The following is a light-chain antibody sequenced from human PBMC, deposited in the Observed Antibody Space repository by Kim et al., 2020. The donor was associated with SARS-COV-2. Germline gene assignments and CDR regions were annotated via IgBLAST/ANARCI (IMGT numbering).Light chain of an antibody. CDR3: QAWDSSTS. Sequence: SGSPEQTASITCSGDKLGDKYACWYQQKPGQSPVLVIYQDSKRSSGIPERFSGSNSGNTATLTISGTQAMDEADYYCQAWDSSTSFGGGTQLTVL. CDR1: KLGDKY. V-gene: IGLV3-1*01. CDR2: QDS. J-gene: IGLJ2*01.